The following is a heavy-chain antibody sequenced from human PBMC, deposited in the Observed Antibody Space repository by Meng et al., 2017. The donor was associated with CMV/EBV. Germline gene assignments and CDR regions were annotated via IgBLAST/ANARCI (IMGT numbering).Heavy chain of an antibody. J-gene: IGHJ6*02. V-gene: IGHV4-61*01. Sequence: SETLSLTCNVSGGSVSSGSYYWSWIRQPPGKGLEWIGYIYYSGSTNYNPSLKSRVTISVDTSKNQFSLKLSSVTAADTAVYYCARVDIVVVGGYGMDVWGQGTTVTVSS. D-gene: IGHD2-2*01. CDR2: IYYSGST. CDR3: ARVDIVVVGGYGMDV. CDR1: GGSVSSGSYY.